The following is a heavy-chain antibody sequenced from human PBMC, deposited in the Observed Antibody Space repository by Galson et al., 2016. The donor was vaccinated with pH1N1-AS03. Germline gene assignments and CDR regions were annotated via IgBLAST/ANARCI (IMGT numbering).Heavy chain of an antibody. J-gene: IGHJ5*02. D-gene: IGHD2-2*01. Sequence: TLSLTCAVSGDSISSGKYSWSWIRQPPGKGLEWIGYIYHSGTAYYNPSLKSRVTISVDKSKNQFSLKVNSVTAADTAIYYCARVQGGCSRTSCYQDPWGQGTLVTVSS. CDR2: IYHSGTA. V-gene: IGHV4-30-2*01. CDR1: GDSISSGKYS. CDR3: ARVQGGCSRTSCYQDP.